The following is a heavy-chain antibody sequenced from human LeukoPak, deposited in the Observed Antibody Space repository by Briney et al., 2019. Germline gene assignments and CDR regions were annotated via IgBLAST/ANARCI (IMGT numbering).Heavy chain of an antibody. CDR3: ARAPKESGSYYMDV. D-gene: IGHD3-3*01. Sequence: ASVKVSCKASGYTFTSYDINWVRQATGQGLEWMGWMNPNSGNTGYAQKFQGRVTITRNTSISTAYMELSSLRSEDTAVYYCARAPKESGSYYMDVWGKGTTVTVSS. CDR1: GYTFTSYD. CDR2: MNPNSGNT. V-gene: IGHV1-8*03. J-gene: IGHJ6*03.